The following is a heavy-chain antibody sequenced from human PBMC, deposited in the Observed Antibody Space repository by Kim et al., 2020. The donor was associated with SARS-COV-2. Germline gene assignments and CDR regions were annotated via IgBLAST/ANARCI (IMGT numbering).Heavy chain of an antibody. Sequence: TPSLKIRVPISVDTSKIQFSLKLSSVTAADTAVYYCARAGATSGRYGMDVWGQGTTVTVSS. J-gene: IGHJ6*02. CDR3: ARAGATSGRYGMDV. D-gene: IGHD2-15*01. V-gene: IGHV4-34*01.